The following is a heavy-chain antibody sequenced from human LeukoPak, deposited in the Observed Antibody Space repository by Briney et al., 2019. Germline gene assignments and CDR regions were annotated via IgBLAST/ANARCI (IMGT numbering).Heavy chain of an antibody. Sequence: PSETLSLTCGVSGYSISSGHYWGWIRQPPGKGLEWIGSIYYSGSTYYNPSLKSRVTISVDTSKNQFSLKLSSVTAADTAVYYCAREHETYYYDTSGYSPPEYYFDYWGQGTLVTVSS. CDR1: GYSISSGHY. D-gene: IGHD3-22*01. V-gene: IGHV4-38-2*02. J-gene: IGHJ4*02. CDR3: AREHETYYYDTSGYSPPEYYFDY. CDR2: IYYSGST.